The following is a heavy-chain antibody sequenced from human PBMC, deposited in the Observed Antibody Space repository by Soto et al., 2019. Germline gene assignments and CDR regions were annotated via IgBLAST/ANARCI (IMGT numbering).Heavy chain of an antibody. J-gene: IGHJ4*02. CDR2: IWYDGSNK. D-gene: IGHD5-12*01. V-gene: IGHV3-33*01. Sequence: GGSLSLSCAPSGFTFSTYGINGSRQAPGKGLEWVAVIWYDGSNKYYADSVKGRFTISRDNSKSTVYLQMNSLRAEDTAVYYCARSEYSGYDWGNYWGQGTLVTVSS. CDR3: ARSEYSGYDWGNY. CDR1: GFTFSTYG.